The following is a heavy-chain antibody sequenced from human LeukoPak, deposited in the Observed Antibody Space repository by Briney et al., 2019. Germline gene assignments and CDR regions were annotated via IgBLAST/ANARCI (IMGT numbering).Heavy chain of an antibody. D-gene: IGHD5-12*01. J-gene: IGHJ5*02. V-gene: IGHV1-69*01. CDR2: IIPIFGTA. CDR3: ARSGVVATIADRWFDP. Sequence: GASVTVSCKASGGTFSSYAISWVRQAPGQGLEWMGGIIPIFGTANYAQKFQGRVTITADESTSTAYMELSSLRSEDTAVYYCARSGVVATIADRWFDPWGQGTLVTVSS. CDR1: GGTFSSYA.